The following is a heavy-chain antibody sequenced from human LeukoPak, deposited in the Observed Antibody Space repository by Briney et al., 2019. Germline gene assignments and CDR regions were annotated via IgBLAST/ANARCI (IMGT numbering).Heavy chain of an antibody. CDR2: ISAYNGNT. CDR1: GYTFSSYG. CDR3: ARGGWGYCSGGSCPTSWFDP. D-gene: IGHD2-15*01. Sequence: ASVKVSCKASGYTFSSYGISWVRQAPGQGPEWIGWISAYNGNTNNVQKLQGRVTMTTDTSTSTAYMELRSLRADDTAVYYSARGGWGYCSGGSCPTSWFDPWGQGTLVIVSS. V-gene: IGHV1-18*01. J-gene: IGHJ5*02.